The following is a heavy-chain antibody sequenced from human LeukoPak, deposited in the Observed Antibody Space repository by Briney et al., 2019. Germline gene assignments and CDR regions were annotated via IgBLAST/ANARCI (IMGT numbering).Heavy chain of an antibody. D-gene: IGHD6-19*01. CDR3: ARLVVAMAGIGDYYHGMDV. CDR1: GGSFSGYY. Sequence: PSETLSLTCAVYGGSFSGYYWSWIRQPPGKGLEWIGEINHSGSTNYNPPLKSRVTISVDTSKNQFSLKLSSVTAADTAVYYCARLVVAMAGIGDYYHGMDVWGQGTTVTVSS. J-gene: IGHJ6*02. CDR2: INHSGST. V-gene: IGHV4-34*01.